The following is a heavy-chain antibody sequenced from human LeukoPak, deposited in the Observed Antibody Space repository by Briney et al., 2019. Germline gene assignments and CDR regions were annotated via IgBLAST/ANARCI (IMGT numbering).Heavy chain of an antibody. J-gene: IGHJ4*02. CDR1: GFTFDDFG. D-gene: IGHD2/OR15-2a*01. Sequence: GGSLRLSCAASGFTFDDFGMTWVRQAPGKGLEWASGINWNGADTGYGDSVKGRFTISRDNAKNSLYLQMNSLRAGDTAFYYCARDSIGSRYFDFWGQGTLVTVSS. CDR2: INWNGADT. CDR3: ARDSIGSRYFDF. V-gene: IGHV3-20*04.